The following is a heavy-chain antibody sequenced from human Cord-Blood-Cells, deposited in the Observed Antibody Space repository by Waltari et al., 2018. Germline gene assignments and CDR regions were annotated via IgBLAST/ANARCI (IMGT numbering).Heavy chain of an antibody. Sequence: QVQLVQSGAEVKKPGPSVKFSCKASGYTFTGYAMHWARQAAGQRLEWMGWINAGNGNTKYSQKFQGRVTITRDTSASTAYMELSSLRSEDTAVYYCARRGLGVGWYFDLWGRGTLVTVSS. CDR2: INAGNGNT. J-gene: IGHJ2*01. CDR3: ARRGLGVGWYFDL. CDR1: GYTFTGYA. V-gene: IGHV1-3*01. D-gene: IGHD7-27*01.